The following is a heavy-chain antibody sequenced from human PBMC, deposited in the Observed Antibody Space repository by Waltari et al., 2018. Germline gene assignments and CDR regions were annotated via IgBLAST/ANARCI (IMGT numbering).Heavy chain of an antibody. CDR1: GFTFSSYS. CDR2: ISSSSSTI. CDR3: ARRDSYGSYNYMDV. V-gene: IGHV3-48*04. J-gene: IGHJ6*03. D-gene: IGHD5-18*01. Sequence: EVQLVESGGGLVQPGGSLRLSCAASGFTFSSYSMNWVRQAPGKGLEWVSYISSSSSTIYYADSVKGRFTISRDNAKNSLYLQMNSLRAEDTAVYYCARRDSYGSYNYMDVWGKGTTVTVSS.